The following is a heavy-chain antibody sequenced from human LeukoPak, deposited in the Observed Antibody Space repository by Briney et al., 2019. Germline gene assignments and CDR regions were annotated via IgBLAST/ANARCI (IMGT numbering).Heavy chain of an antibody. Sequence: ASVKVSCKASGYTFTSYDINWVRQATGQGLEWMGWMNPNSGNTGYAQKFQGRVTITRNTSISTAYMELSSLRSEDTAMYHCARNPHYYMDVWGKGTTVTVSS. CDR3: ARNPHYYMDV. V-gene: IGHV1-8*03. CDR2: MNPNSGNT. CDR1: GYTFTSYD. J-gene: IGHJ6*03.